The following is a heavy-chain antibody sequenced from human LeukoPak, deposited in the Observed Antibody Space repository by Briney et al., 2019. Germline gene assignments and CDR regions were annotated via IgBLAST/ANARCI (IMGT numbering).Heavy chain of an antibody. D-gene: IGHD2-15*01. CDR3: ARDGCSGLFDY. V-gene: IGHV3-21*01. CDR1: GFTFSSYS. Sequence: EGSLRLSCAASGFTFSSYSMNWIRQAPGKGLEWISSISSSSSYIYYADSVKGRFTISRDNAKNSLYLQMNSLRAEDTAVYYCARDGCSGLFDYWGQGTMVTVSS. J-gene: IGHJ4*02. CDR2: ISSSSSYI.